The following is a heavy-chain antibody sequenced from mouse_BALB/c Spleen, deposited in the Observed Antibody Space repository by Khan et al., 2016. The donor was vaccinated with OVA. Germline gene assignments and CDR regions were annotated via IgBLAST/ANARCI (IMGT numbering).Heavy chain of an antibody. CDR1: GYIFTSYW. CDR3: AREEAVYHFDH. D-gene: IGHD3-3*01. V-gene: IGHV1S132*01. CDR2: IFPGTDNS. Sequence: VQLQESGAELVRPGASVKLSCKTSGYIFTSYWIHWVKQRSGQGLEWIARIFPGTDNSYYNEKFKDKATLTADKSSSTAYMQLSSLKTEDADVYFCAREEAVYHFDHWGQGTTLTVSS. J-gene: IGHJ2*01.